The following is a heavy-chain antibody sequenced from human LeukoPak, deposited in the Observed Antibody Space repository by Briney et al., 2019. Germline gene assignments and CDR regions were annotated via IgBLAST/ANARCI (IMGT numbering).Heavy chain of an antibody. D-gene: IGHD3-22*01. J-gene: IGHJ4*02. CDR3: AKDSSGYYRPFDY. CDR1: GFSFSGYA. Sequence: GGSLRLSCAASGFSFSGYAMSWVRQAPGKGLEWVSSISGSGSHTYHADSVKGRLTISRDNSKNTLYLQMNSLRAEDTAVYYCAKDSSGYYRPFDYWGQGTLVTVSS. V-gene: IGHV3-23*01. CDR2: ISGSGSHT.